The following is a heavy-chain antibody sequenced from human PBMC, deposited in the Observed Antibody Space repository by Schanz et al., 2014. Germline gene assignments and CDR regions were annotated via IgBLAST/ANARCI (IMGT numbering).Heavy chain of an antibody. CDR2: ITTGGNT. Sequence: EVQLVESGGGVVRPGGSLRLSCAASGFTFSSYAMSWVRQTPGKGLEWVSSITTGGNTYYRDSVKGRFIVSRDNSKNTLYLEMNRLRVDDTAVYYCSKDKQGSRSDDSWGQGTLLTVSS. V-gene: IGHV3-23*04. CDR3: SKDKQGSRSDDS. CDR1: GFTFSSYA. J-gene: IGHJ5*01. D-gene: IGHD2-15*01.